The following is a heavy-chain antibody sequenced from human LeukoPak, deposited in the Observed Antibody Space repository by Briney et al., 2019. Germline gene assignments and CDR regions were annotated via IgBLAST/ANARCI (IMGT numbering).Heavy chain of an antibody. CDR2: INPSGGST. CDR1: GYTFTSYD. Sequence: ASVKVSCKASGYTFTSYDINWVRQAPGQGLEWMGIINPSGGSTSYAQKFQGRVTMTRDTSTSTVYMELSSLRSEDTAVYYCARDANYYDSSGYYYVPDYWGQGTLVTVSS. J-gene: IGHJ4*02. CDR3: ARDANYYDSSGYYYVPDY. D-gene: IGHD3-22*01. V-gene: IGHV1-46*01.